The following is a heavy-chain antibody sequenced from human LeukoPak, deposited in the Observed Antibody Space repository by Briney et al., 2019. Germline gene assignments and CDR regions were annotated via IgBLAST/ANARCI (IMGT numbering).Heavy chain of an antibody. CDR3: VRHKVPAARTHLDL. J-gene: IGHJ4*02. Sequence: SETLSLTCSVSGASVNSRDSYWAWVRQSPGKGLEWIGTITYTATTYSNPSLKSRFTLSVDTSKDQFSLNLNSVSAADTAVYYCVRHKVPAARTHLDLWGQGTLVIVSS. CDR1: GASVNSRDSY. V-gene: IGHV4-39*07. D-gene: IGHD2-2*01. CDR2: ITYTATT.